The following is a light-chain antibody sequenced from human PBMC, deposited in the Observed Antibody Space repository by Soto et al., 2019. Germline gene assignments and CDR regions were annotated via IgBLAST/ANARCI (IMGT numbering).Light chain of an antibody. CDR1: QSISIW. CDR2: DAS. J-gene: IGKJ1*01. V-gene: IGKV1-5*01. Sequence: DIQMTQSPSTLSATIGDRVTITCRASQSISIWLAWYQQKPGKAPKLLIYDASSLESGVPSRFSGSGSGTEFTLTISSLQTDDFATYYCQQYNSYPWTFGQGTKVEIK. CDR3: QQYNSYPWT.